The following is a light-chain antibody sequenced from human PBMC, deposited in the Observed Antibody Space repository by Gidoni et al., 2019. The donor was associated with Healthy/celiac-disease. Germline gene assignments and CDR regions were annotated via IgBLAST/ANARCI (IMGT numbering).Light chain of an antibody. J-gene: IGKJ2*01. V-gene: IGKV2-28*01. CDR2: LGS. CDR1: QSLLHSNGYNY. Sequence: DIVMTQSPLSLPVTPGEPASISCRSSQSLLHSNGYNYLDWYLQKPGQSPQLLIYLGSNRASGVADRFSGSGSGTDFTLKISRGEAEDVGVDYCMQALQTPRTFGQGTKLEIK. CDR3: MQALQTPRT.